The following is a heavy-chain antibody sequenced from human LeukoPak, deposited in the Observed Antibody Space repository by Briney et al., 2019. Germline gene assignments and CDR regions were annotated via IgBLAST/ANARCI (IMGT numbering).Heavy chain of an antibody. Sequence: TSETLSLTCTVSDVSISNYYWTWIRQPAGKGLEWIGRLYIGRETDYNPSLKSRVTMSVDTSNSQFSLRLTSVTAADTATYYCARESRVLIGDGYYLGSWGPGTLITVSS. CDR3: ARESRVLIGDGYYLGS. CDR1: DVSISNYY. CDR2: LYIGRET. J-gene: IGHJ4*02. V-gene: IGHV4-4*07. D-gene: IGHD3-3*01.